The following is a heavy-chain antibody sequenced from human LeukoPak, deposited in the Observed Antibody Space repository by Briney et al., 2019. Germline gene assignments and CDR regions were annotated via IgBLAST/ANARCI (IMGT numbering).Heavy chain of an antibody. CDR1: GFTFSSYS. Sequence: GGSLRLSCAASGFTFSSYSMNWVRQAPGKGLEWVSSISSSSSYIYYADSVKGRFTISRDNAKNSLYLQMNSLRAEDTAVYYCARVGLDYGDTYYFDYCGQGTLVTVSS. V-gene: IGHV3-21*01. CDR2: ISSSSSYI. D-gene: IGHD4-17*01. CDR3: ARVGLDYGDTYYFDY. J-gene: IGHJ4*02.